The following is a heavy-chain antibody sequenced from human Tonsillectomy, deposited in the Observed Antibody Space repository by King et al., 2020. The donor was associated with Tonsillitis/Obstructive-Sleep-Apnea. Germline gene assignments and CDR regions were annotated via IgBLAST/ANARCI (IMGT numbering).Heavy chain of an antibody. Sequence: HVQLVESGGGVVQPGRSLRLSCAASGFTFSSYAMHWVRQAPGKGLEWVAVISYDGGNKYYADSVKGRFTISRDNSKNTLYLQMNSLRTEDTAVYYFARGKRGTSTSCYPFYYYSYYMDVWGKGTTVTVSS. J-gene: IGHJ6*03. CDR3: ARGKRGTSTSCYPFYYYSYYMDV. D-gene: IGHD2-2*01. CDR2: ISYDGGNK. V-gene: IGHV3-30*04. CDR1: GFTFSSYA.